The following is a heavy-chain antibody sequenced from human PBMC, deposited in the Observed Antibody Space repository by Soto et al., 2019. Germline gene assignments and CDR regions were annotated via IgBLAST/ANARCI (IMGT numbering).Heavy chain of an antibody. Sequence: EVQLLESGGGLVQPGGSLRLSCAASGFTFSSFAMRWVRQAPGKGLEWVSTITASAGSTYYPDSVKGRFTISRDTSKNTLYLQMNSLRAEDSVIYYCAQGIPTLRSGGQGPLVTVSS. J-gene: IGHJ4*02. D-gene: IGHD6-6*01. CDR1: GFTFSSFA. CDR2: ITASAGST. CDR3: AQGIPTLRS. V-gene: IGHV3-23*01.